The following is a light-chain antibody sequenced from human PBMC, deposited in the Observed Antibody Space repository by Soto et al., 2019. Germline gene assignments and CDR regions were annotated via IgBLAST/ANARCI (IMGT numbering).Light chain of an antibody. J-gene: IGLJ2*01. Sequence: QSVLTQPPSVSGAPGQRVTISCTGSSSNIGAGYDVHWYQHLPGAAPKLLIYGNNNRPSGVPDQFSGSKSGTSASLAITGLQAEDEANYFCQSYDSSLSGSVVFGGGTKLTVL. CDR3: QSYDSSLSGSVV. V-gene: IGLV1-40*01. CDR2: GNN. CDR1: SSNIGAGYD.